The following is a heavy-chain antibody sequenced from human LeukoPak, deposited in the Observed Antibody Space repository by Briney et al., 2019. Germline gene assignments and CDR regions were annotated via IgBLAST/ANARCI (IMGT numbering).Heavy chain of an antibody. CDR2: IRGSGGST. Sequence: PGVSLRLSCAASVYIFSSYATRWARHAPGKGLEGVSAIRGSGGSTYYANSVKGRFTISRDNSKNTLYLQMNSLRAEDTAVYYCAKAFGIAAYWGQGTLVTVSS. D-gene: IGHD6-13*01. CDR3: AKAFGIAAY. CDR1: VYIFSSYA. J-gene: IGHJ1*01. V-gene: IGHV3-23*01.